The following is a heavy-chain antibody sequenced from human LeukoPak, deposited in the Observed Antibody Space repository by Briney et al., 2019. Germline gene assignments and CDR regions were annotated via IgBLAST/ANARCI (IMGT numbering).Heavy chain of an antibody. V-gene: IGHV3-7*01. D-gene: IGHD5-12*01. J-gene: IGHJ4*02. CDR1: GFVFSDYW. CDR2: LNQDGRQT. CDR3: ARDSPPRYSGYDWVF. Sequence: GGTLRLSCTVSGFVFSDYWMSWVRQVPGKGLEWLANLNQDGRQTSYLDSVRGRFTVSRDNAKNSLYLHMNSLRADDTAVYFCARDSPPRYSGYDWVFWGRGTLVTVSS.